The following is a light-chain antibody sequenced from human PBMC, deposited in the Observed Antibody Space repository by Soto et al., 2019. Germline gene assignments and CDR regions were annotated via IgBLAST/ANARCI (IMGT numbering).Light chain of an antibody. CDR2: DAS. V-gene: IGKV3-11*01. CDR3: QQRINSPWT. CDR1: QSVASY. Sequence: EIVLTQSPATPSLSPGERATLSCRASQSVASYLVWYQQKPGQAPRALIYDASNRATGIPARFSGSGSGTDFTLTISSLEPEDFAVYYCQQRINSPWTFGQGTNVEIK. J-gene: IGKJ1*01.